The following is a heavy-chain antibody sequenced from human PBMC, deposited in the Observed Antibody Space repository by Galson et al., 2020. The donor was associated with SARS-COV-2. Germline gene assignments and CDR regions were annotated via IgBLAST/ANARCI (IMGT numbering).Heavy chain of an antibody. CDR2: IYYSESN. V-gene: IGHV4-39*01. J-gene: IGHJ4*02. Sequence: SETLSLTCTVSGGSISSGGYYWGWIRQPPGEGLEWIGSIYYSESNYYNPSLTSRVTMSVDTSKNQFSLKLSSVTAADTAVYYCARQILTGYYSFYYCDYWGQGTLVTVSS. D-gene: IGHD3-9*01. CDR1: GGSISSGGYY. CDR3: ARQILTGYYSFYYCDY.